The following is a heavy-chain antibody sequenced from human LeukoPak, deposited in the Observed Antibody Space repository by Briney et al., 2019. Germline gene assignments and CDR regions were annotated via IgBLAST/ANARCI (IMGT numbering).Heavy chain of an antibody. D-gene: IGHD5-12*01. J-gene: IGHJ4*02. CDR2: ISYDGSNK. Sequence: GGSLRLSCAASGFTFSSYAMHWVRQAPGKGLEWVAVISYDGSNKYYADSVKGRFTISRDNAKNSLYLQMNSLRAEDTAVYYCARDGSADYWGQGTLVTVSS. V-gene: IGHV3-30*04. CDR3: ARDGSADY. CDR1: GFTFSSYA.